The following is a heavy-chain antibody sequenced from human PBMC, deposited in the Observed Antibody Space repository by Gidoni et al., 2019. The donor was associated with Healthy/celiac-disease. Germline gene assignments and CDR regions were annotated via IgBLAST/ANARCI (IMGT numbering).Heavy chain of an antibody. D-gene: IGHD3-22*01. CDR3: AKREYSREDETYYYDSSGYYQN. V-gene: IGHV3-23*01. J-gene: IGHJ4*02. CDR1: GFTFSRYA. Sequence: EVQLLESVGGLVQPGGSLRLSCAASGFTFSRYAMSWVRQAPGQGLGWVSAISGSGGRTSDADSVKGRFTISRDNSKNTLYLQMNSLRAEDTAVYYCAKREYSREDETYYYDSSGYYQNWGQGTLVTVSS. CDR2: ISGSGGRT.